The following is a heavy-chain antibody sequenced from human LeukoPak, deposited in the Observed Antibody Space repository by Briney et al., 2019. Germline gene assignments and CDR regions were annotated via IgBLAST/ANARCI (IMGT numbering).Heavy chain of an antibody. J-gene: IGHJ3*02. CDR3: ARGGWREPDALDI. CDR1: GFTFSSYS. V-gene: IGHV3-21*04. CDR2: ISSSSSYI. D-gene: IGHD1-14*01. Sequence: GGSLRLSCAASGFTFSSYSMNWVRQAPGKGLEWVSSISSSSSYIYYADSVKGRFTISRDNAKNSLYLQMNSLRAEDTAMYYCARGGWREPDALDIWGQGTMVTVSS.